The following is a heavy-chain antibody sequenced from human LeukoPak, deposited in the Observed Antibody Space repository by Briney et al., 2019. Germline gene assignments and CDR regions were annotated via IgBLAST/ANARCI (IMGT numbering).Heavy chain of an antibody. D-gene: IGHD2-2*01. CDR1: GYTLAELS. V-gene: IGHV1-24*01. J-gene: IGHJ6*03. Sequence: GASVKVSCKVSGYTLAELSIHWVRRAPGKGLEWMGGFDPEDGKTIYAQKFQGRVTMTEDTSTDTAYMELSSLKSEDTAVYYCASTPPVLAAIGPTYYYMDVWGKGTTVTVSS. CDR3: ASTPPVLAAIGPTYYYMDV. CDR2: FDPEDGKT.